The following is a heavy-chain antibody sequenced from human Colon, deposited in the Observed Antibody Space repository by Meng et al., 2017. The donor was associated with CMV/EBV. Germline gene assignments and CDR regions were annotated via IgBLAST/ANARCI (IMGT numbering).Heavy chain of an antibody. CDR3: ARVVATARLGVFNS. D-gene: IGHD2-21*02. Sequence: GGSLRLSCVTSGFTFSHYDRSWVRQAPGKGLEWIAHSGFRGGNIFYADSVKGRFTVSRDTSSSTLYLQMNSLKGEDTAVYYCARVVATARLGVFNSWGQGTRVTVSS. CDR2: SGFRGGNI. J-gene: IGHJ4*02. CDR1: GFTFSHYD. V-gene: IGHV3-23*01.